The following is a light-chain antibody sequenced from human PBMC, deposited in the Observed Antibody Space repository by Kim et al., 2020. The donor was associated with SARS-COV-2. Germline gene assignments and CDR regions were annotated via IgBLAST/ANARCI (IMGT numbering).Light chain of an antibody. CDR1: QGITRN. CDR2: DTS. J-gene: IGKJ1*01. V-gene: IGKV1-8*01. CDR3: QQYYTYPWT. Sequence: AIRMTQSPSSFSASTGERVTITCRASQGITRNLAWYQQKLGKAPELLMYDTSTLQSGVLSRFSGSGSGTDFTLTISSLQSEDSATYYCQQYYTYPWTFGQGTKV.